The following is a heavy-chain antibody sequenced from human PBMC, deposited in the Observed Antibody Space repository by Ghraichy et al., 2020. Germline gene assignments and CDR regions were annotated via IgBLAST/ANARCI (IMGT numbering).Heavy chain of an antibody. CDR1: GFTFSNYE. J-gene: IGHJ4*02. Sequence: GGSLRLSCTASGFTFSNYELNWVRQAPGKGLDWVSYISGGGSTIYYADSVKGRFTISRDNAKNSLYLQMDSLRAEDTAIYYCARDTYSSSRAFDSWGQGTLVTVSS. V-gene: IGHV3-48*03. CDR2: ISGGGSTI. CDR3: ARDTYSSSRAFDS. D-gene: IGHD6-13*01.